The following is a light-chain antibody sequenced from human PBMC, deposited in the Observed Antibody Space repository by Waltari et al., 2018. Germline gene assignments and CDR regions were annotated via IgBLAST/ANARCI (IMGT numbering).Light chain of an antibody. CDR1: QNLLFRSTNKNY. CDR2: WAS. CDR3: QQYFSIPET. Sequence: DIVMTQSPDSLTVSLGERATINCKSSQNLLFRSTNKNYLAWYQQKPGQPPKLRFYWASTRESGVPDRFSGSGSGTDFTLTISSLQAEDVAVYYCQQYFSIPETFGQGTKLEIK. J-gene: IGKJ2*01. V-gene: IGKV4-1*01.